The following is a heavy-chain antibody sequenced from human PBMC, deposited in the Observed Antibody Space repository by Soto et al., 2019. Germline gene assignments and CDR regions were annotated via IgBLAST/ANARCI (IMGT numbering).Heavy chain of an antibody. J-gene: IGHJ4*02. CDR3: VRTSLVVAAATREDY. V-gene: IGHV3-74*01. D-gene: IGHD2-15*01. CDR1: GFTFSSYW. CDR2: INSDGSST. Sequence: EVQLVESGGGLVKPGESLRPSCAAPGFTFSSYWMHWVRQAPGKGLGWVSRINSDGSSTSYAGSVKGRFTISRDNAKNTLYLQMNSLRAEDTAVYYCVRTSLVVAAATREDYWGQGTLVTVSS.